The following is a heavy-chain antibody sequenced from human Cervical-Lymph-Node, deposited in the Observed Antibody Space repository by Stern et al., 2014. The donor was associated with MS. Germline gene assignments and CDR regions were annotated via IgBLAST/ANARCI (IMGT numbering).Heavy chain of an antibody. J-gene: IGHJ6*02. CDR1: GDTFSSYA. Sequence: QVQLVQSGAEVKKPGSSVKVSCKASGDTFSSYAISWVRQAPGQGLEWMGGIIPIVGTANYAQNFQGRVTSNADESTTTAYMELSSLRSEDTAVYYCARFEKGAVVVPVGAYYYYGMDVWGQGTTVIVSS. CDR3: ARFEKGAVVVPVGAYYYYGMDV. V-gene: IGHV1-69*01. CDR2: IIPIVGTA. D-gene: IGHD2-2*01.